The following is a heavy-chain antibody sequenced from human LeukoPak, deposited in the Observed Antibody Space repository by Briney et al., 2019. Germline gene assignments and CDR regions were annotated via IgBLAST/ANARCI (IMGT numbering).Heavy chain of an antibody. D-gene: IGHD3-16*01. J-gene: IGHJ6*02. CDR1: EFTFNSYA. CDR3: ARAMIYYYNAMDV. V-gene: IGHV3-30-3*01. CDR2: ISFDGVNK. Sequence: GGSLRLSCAASEFTFNSYAMHWVRQAPGKGLEWVAIISFDGVNKYYAASVKGRFTISRDKSKNTLYLQMNNLRVEDTAIYYCARAMIYYYNAMDVWGQGTTVTVSS.